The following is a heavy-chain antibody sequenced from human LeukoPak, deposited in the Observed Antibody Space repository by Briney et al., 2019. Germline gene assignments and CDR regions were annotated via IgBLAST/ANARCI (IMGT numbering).Heavy chain of an antibody. V-gene: IGHV4-61*01. CDR2: IYYSGST. Sequence: SGPTLVKPSETLSLTCTVSGGSVSSGSYYWSWIRQPPGKGLEWIGYIYYSGSTYYNPSLKSRVTISVDTSKNQFSLKLSSVTAADTAVYYCARGRITMIVVDDAFDIWGQGTMVTVSS. J-gene: IGHJ3*02. CDR1: GGSVSSGSYY. CDR3: ARGRITMIVVDDAFDI. D-gene: IGHD3-22*01.